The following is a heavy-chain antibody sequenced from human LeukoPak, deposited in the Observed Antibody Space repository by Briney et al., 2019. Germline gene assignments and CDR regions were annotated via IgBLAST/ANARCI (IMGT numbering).Heavy chain of an antibody. D-gene: IGHD5-18*01. J-gene: IGHJ6*02. Sequence: SETLSLTCTVSGGSVSSGSYYWSWIRQPPGKGLEWIGYIYHSGSTYYNPSLKSRVTISVDRSKNQFSLKLSSVTAADTAVYYCARGYSYGGYYYYGMDVWGQGTTVTVSS. CDR3: ARGYSYGGYYYYGMDV. CDR2: IYHSGST. CDR1: GGSVSSGSYY. V-gene: IGHV4-30-2*01.